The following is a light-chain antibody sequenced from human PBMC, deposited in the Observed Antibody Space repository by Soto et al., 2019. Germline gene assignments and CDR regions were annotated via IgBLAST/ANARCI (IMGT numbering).Light chain of an antibody. V-gene: IGLV7-43*01. J-gene: IGLJ3*02. CDR1: TGAVTSGYY. CDR3: LMYYGGAWV. CDR2: SAS. Sequence: QAVVTQEPSLTVSPGGTVTRTGASSTGAVTSGYYPSWFQQKPGQAPRALIHSASNKHYWTPARFSGSLLGGKAALTLSGVQPEAEAEYDCLMYYGGAWVFGGGTQLTVL.